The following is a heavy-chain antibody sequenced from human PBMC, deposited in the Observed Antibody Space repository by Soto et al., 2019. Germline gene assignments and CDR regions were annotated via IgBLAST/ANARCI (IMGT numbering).Heavy chain of an antibody. CDR2: ISSSSSTI. CDR3: AKDIEGRGGYSYGLYYYYGMDV. V-gene: IGHV3-48*04. Sequence: GGSLRLSCAASGFTFSSYSMNWVRQAPGKGLEWVSYISSSSSTIYYADSVKGRFTISRDNAKNSLYLQMNSLRAEDTALYYCAKDIEGRGGYSYGLYYYYGMDVWGQGTTVTVSS. J-gene: IGHJ6*02. CDR1: GFTFSSYS. D-gene: IGHD5-18*01.